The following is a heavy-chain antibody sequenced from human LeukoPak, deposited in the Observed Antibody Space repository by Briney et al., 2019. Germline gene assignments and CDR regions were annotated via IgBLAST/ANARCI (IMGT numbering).Heavy chain of an antibody. J-gene: IGHJ3*02. CDR3: ASRPGGTAAFDI. V-gene: IGHV4-59*01. CDR1: GGSISSYN. D-gene: IGHD1-1*01. CDR2: VYNSGST. Sequence: SETLSLTWTVSGGSISSYNWSWIRHPPRKRQERSADVYNSGSTNYNPSLQSRVTISVDASKNEFSLKLSSVTAADTAVYYCASRPGGTAAFDIWGRGTMVSVSS.